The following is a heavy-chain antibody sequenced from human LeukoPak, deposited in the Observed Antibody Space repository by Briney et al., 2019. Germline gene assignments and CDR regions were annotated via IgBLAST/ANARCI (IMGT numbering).Heavy chain of an antibody. V-gene: IGHV3-49*04. D-gene: IGHD6-19*01. CDR1: GFTFGDYA. Sequence: GGSLRLSCTASGFTFGDYAMSWVRQAPGKGLEWVGFIRSKAYGGTTEYAASVKGRFTISRDDSKSIAYLQMNSLKTEDTAVYYSTSDSSGSIWGQGTLVTVSS. CDR2: IRSKAYGGTT. J-gene: IGHJ4*02. CDR3: TSDSSGSI.